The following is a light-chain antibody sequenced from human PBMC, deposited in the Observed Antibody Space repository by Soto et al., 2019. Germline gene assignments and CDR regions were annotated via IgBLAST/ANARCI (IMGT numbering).Light chain of an antibody. J-gene: IGLJ2*01. CDR2: DVS. CDR3: SSYTSRSTVV. CDR1: SSDIGGYKY. Sequence: QSALTQPASVSGSPGQSITISCTGTSSDIGGYKYVSWYQQHPGKAPKLMICDVSYRPSGVSIRFSGSKSGNTASLTISGLQAEDEADYYCSSYTSRSTVVFGGGTKLTVL. V-gene: IGLV2-14*01.